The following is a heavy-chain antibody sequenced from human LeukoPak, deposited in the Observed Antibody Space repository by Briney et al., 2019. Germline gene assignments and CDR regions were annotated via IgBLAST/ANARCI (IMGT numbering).Heavy chain of an antibody. Sequence: GASVKVSCKASGYTFTGYYMHWVRQATGQGLEWMGWMNPNSGNTGYAQKFQGRVTMTRNTSISTAYMELSSLRSEDTAVYYCARVGTTVPTVNYWGQGTLVTVSS. CDR1: GYTFTGYY. J-gene: IGHJ4*02. D-gene: IGHD4-17*01. V-gene: IGHV1-8*02. CDR2: MNPNSGNT. CDR3: ARVGTTVPTVNY.